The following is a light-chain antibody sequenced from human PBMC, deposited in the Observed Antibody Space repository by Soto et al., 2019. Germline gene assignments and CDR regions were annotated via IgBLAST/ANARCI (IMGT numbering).Light chain of an antibody. CDR1: QSVSSN. CDR2: GAS. CDR3: HQYGSSPGT. V-gene: IGKV3-15*01. Sequence: EIVMTQSPATLSVSPGERATLSCRASQSVSSNLAWYQQKPGQAPRLLIYGASTRATGIPARFSGSGSGTDFTLTISRLEPEDFAVYYCHQYGSSPGTFGPGTKVDI. J-gene: IGKJ1*01.